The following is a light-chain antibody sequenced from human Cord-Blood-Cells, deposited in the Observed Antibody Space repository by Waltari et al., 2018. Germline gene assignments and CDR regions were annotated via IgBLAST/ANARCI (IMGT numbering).Light chain of an antibody. CDR1: SSDVGGYNY. CDR3: SSYAGSNYV. V-gene: IGLV2-8*01. Sequence: QSALTQPPSASGSPGQSVTISCTGTSSDVGGYNYVSWYQQHPDKAPKLMIYEVSKRPPGVPDRFSGSKCGNTASLTVSGLQAEDEADYYCSSYAGSNYVFGTGTKVTVL. J-gene: IGLJ1*01. CDR2: EVS.